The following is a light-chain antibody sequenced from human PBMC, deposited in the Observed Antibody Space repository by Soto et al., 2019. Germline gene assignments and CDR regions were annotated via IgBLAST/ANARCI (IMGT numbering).Light chain of an antibody. CDR1: QVFGSN. CDR3: QQRSNWPPT. CDR2: GAS. V-gene: IGKV3-11*01. J-gene: IGKJ3*01. Sequence: EIVMTQSPATLSVSPGERATFSCRASQVFGSNLAWYQQKPGQAPRLLIYGASSRATGIPDRFSGSGSGTDFTLTITSLEPEDFAVYYCQQRSNWPPTFGPGTKVDIK.